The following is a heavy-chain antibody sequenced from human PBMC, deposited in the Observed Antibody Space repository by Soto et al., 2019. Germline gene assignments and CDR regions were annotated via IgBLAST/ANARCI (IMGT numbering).Heavy chain of an antibody. D-gene: IGHD3-3*01. CDR1: GGAISGYY. V-gene: IGHV4-4*07. CDR2: IYSSGGT. Sequence: SETLSLTCAVSGGAISGYYWTWIRQSAGKGLEWIGRIYSSGGTKYNPSLQSRVTMSLDTSKNQFSLRLTSVTAADTAVYYCARGQRFSDSFDPWGQGTLVTVSS. CDR3: ARGQRFSDSFDP. J-gene: IGHJ5*02.